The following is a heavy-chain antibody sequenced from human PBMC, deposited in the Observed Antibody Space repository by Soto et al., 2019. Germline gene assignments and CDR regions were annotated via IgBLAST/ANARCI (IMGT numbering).Heavy chain of an antibody. D-gene: IGHD4-17*01. J-gene: IGHJ5*02. CDR3: AREVRANLNDFGDYEWFVP. V-gene: IGHV3-30*03. Sequence: QVQLVESGGGVVQPGSSLRLSCAASGFTFSRFGIHWVRQSPGKGLEGVSFISYDGGKTDYVDSVRGRFTISRDNSNNILYLQMRSLRAEDTAVYFCAREVRANLNDFGDYEWFVPWGQGTLVTVSS. CDR1: GFTFSRFG. CDR2: ISYDGGKT.